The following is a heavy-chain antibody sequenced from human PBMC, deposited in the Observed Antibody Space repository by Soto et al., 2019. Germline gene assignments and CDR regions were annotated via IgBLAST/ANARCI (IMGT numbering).Heavy chain of an antibody. CDR2: ISAYNGNT. Sequence: ASVKVSCKASGYTFTSYGISWVRQAPGQGLEWMGWISAYNGNTNYAQKLQGRVTMTTDTSTSTAYMELRSLRSDDTAVYYCARPEQKPYYYDSSGYYTTRNDAFYIWG. D-gene: IGHD3-22*01. J-gene: IGHJ3*02. CDR1: GYTFTSYG. V-gene: IGHV1-18*01. CDR3: ARPEQKPYYYDSSGYYTTRNDAFYI.